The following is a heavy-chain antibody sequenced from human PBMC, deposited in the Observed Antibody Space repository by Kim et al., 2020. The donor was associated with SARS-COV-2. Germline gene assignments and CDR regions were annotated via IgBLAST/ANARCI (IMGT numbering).Heavy chain of an antibody. CDR2: IKQDGSEK. V-gene: IGHV3-7*03. J-gene: IGHJ3*02. D-gene: IGHD3-10*01. CDR1: GFTFSSYW. Sequence: GGSLRLSCAASGFTFSSYWMSWVRQAPGKGLEWVANIKQDGSEKYYVDSVKGRFTISRDNAKNSLYLQMNSLRAEDTAVYYCARAMVRGVNDAFDIWGQGTMVTVSS. CDR3: ARAMVRGVNDAFDI.